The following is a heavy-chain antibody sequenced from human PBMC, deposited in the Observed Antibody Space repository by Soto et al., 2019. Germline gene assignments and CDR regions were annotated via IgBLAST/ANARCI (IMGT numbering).Heavy chain of an antibody. CDR2: IYPGDSDT. D-gene: IGHD6-13*01. CDR1: GYSFTSYW. CDR3: ARHDSSSRGYYYYYGMDV. V-gene: IGHV5-51*01. J-gene: IGHJ6*02. Sequence: PGESLKISCKGSGYSFTSYWIGWVRQMPGKGLEWMGIIYPGDSDTRYSPSFQGQVTISADKSISTAYLRWSSLKASDTAMYYCARHDSSSRGYYYYYGMDVWGQGTTVTVSS.